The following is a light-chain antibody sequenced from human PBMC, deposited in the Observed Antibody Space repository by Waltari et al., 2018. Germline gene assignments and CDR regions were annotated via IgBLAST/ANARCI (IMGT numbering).Light chain of an antibody. CDR1: QSVGSN. Sequence: EIVMTQSPATLSVSPGERATLSCRASQSVGSNLAWYQQKPGQAPALLIFGAPTRAPAIPARLSGRGSGVEFTLTISSLQSEDFAVYFCQQYDKWLWTFGQGTTVEIK. V-gene: IGKV3-15*01. CDR3: QQYDKWLWT. CDR2: GAP. J-gene: IGKJ1*01.